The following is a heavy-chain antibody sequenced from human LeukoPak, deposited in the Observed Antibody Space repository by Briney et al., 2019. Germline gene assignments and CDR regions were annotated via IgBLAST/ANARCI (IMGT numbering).Heavy chain of an antibody. V-gene: IGHV4-39*02. D-gene: IGHD3-16*01. Sequence: SVTLSLTCTVSGDSISSSSYYGGRIRRPPGEGLEWIGCIYYSGTTYYNPSLKSRVTISVDTSKNQFSLKLSSVTAADTAVYYCARDRTAAVSWAFDIWGQGTMVTVSS. CDR1: GDSISSSSYY. CDR2: IYYSGTT. J-gene: IGHJ3*02. CDR3: ARDRTAAVSWAFDI.